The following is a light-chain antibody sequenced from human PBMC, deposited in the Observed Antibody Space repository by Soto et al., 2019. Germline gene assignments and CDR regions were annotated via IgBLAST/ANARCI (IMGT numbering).Light chain of an antibody. J-gene: IGKJ1*01. CDR1: QTISGW. V-gene: IGKV1-5*01. Sequence: DIQMTQSPSILSASVGDTVTITCRASQTISGWLAWYQQRPGKAPNLLIFDASTLESGVPSRFSGSGSGTTFTLTISSLQSDDFATYYCQQYNSYSPTFGQGTKVEIK. CDR3: QQYNSYSPT. CDR2: DAS.